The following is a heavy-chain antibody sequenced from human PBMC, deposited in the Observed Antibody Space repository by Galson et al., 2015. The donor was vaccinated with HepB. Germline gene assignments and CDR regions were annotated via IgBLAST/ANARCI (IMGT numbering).Heavy chain of an antibody. Sequence: SLRLSCAASGFTFSSHWMSWVRQAPGRGLESVANIKHDGSDKDYVDSVKGRFTISRDNTKNSLYLLMNSLRAEDTAMYFCAREATDCSRTSCSSGGDGFDIWGQGTMVSVSS. CDR2: IKHDGSDK. CDR3: AREATDCSRTSCSSGGDGFDI. V-gene: IGHV3-7*03. CDR1: GFTFSSHW. D-gene: IGHD2-2*01. J-gene: IGHJ3*02.